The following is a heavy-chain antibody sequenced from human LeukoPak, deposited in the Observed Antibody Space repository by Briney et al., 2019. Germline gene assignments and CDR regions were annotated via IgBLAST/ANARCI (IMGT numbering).Heavy chain of an antibody. J-gene: IGHJ4*02. CDR1: GYTFTGYY. Sequence: ASVKVSCKASGYTFTGYYMHWVRQAHGQGLEWMGWMHPNGGGTNYAQKFQGRVTMTRDTSISTAFMELSRLRSDDTAVYYCFAYDSDTSLDYWGQGTLVSVSS. D-gene: IGHD3-22*01. CDR3: FAYDSDTSLDY. CDR2: MHPNGGGT. V-gene: IGHV1-2*02.